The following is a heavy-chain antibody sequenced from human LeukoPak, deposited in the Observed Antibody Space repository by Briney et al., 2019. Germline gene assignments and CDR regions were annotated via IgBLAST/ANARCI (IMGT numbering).Heavy chain of an antibody. V-gene: IGHV1-69*05. Sequence: SVKVSCKASGGTFSSYAISWVRQAPGQGLEWMGGIIPIFGTANYAQKFQGRVTMTTDTSTSTAYMELSSLRSEDTAVYYCASAQRGDYYDSSGYYITSWFDPWGQGTLVTVSS. CDR1: GGTFSSYA. CDR3: ASAQRGDYYDSSGYYITSWFDP. J-gene: IGHJ5*02. CDR2: IIPIFGTA. D-gene: IGHD3-22*01.